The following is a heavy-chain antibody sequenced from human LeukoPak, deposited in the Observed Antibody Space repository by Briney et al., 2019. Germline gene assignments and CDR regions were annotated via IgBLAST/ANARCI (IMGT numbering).Heavy chain of an antibody. CDR2: INHSGST. J-gene: IGHJ6*02. V-gene: IGHV4-34*01. CDR3: ARVWVVPAAIFLNSMDV. Sequence: SETLSLTCAVYGGSFSGYYWSWIRQPPGKGPEWIGEINHSGSTNYNPSLKSRVTISVDTSKNQFSLKLSSVTAADTAVYYCARVWVVPAAIFLNSMDVWGQGTTVTVSS. CDR1: GGSFSGYY. D-gene: IGHD2-2*02.